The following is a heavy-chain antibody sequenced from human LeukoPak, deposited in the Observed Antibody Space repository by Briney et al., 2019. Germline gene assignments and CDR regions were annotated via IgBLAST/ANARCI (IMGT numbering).Heavy chain of an antibody. D-gene: IGHD6-19*01. CDR3: ARSERVAGYFDY. J-gene: IGHJ4*02. Sequence: ASVKVSCTASGYTFTGYYMHWVRQAPGQGLEWMGRINPNSGGTNYAQKFQGRVTMTRDTSISTAYMELSRLRSDDTAVYYCARSERVAGYFDYWGQGTLVTVSS. CDR1: GYTFTGYY. V-gene: IGHV1-2*06. CDR2: INPNSGGT.